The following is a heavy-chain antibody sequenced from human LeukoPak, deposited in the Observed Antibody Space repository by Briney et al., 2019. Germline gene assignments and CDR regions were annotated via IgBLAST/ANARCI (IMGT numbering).Heavy chain of an antibody. CDR3: ATSAVSPHYGMDV. J-gene: IGHJ6*02. D-gene: IGHD2-2*01. CDR1: GYSFTTYW. V-gene: IGHV5-51*01. CDR2: IYPVDSDT. Sequence: GESLKISCKGSGYSFTTYWIGWVRQMPGKGLEWVGIIYPVDSDTRYSPSFQGQVTISADKSISTAYLQWSSLKASDTAMYYCATSAVSPHYGMDVWGQGTTVTVSS.